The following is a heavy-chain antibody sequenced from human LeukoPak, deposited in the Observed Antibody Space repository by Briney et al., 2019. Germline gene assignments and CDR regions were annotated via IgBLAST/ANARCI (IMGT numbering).Heavy chain of an antibody. J-gene: IGHJ6*04. D-gene: IGHD3/OR15-3a*01. CDR1: EDTLRNVA. V-gene: IGHV1-2*02. Sequence: ASVKVSCKTTEDTLRNVAFSWVRQAPGQGLEWMGWINPNSGGTNYAQKFQGRVTMTRDTSISTAYMELSRLRSDDTAVYYCARDFPGGLVISSHYYMWDVWGKGTTVTISS. CDR2: INPNSGGT. CDR3: ARDFPGGLVISSHYYMWDV.